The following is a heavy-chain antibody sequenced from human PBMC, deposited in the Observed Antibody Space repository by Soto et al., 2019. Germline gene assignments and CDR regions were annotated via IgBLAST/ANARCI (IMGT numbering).Heavy chain of an antibody. J-gene: IGHJ5*02. CDR2: IYWDDDK. CDR1: GFSLSTSGVG. Sequence: GSGPTLVNPTQTLTLTCTFSGFSLSTSGVGVGWIRQPPGKALEWLALIYWDDDKRYSPSLKSRLTITKDTSKNQVVLTMTNMDPVDTATYYCAHRRRFCSGNSCYSISSDPWGQGTLVTVSS. CDR3: AHRRRFCSGNSCYSISSDP. V-gene: IGHV2-5*02. D-gene: IGHD2-15*01.